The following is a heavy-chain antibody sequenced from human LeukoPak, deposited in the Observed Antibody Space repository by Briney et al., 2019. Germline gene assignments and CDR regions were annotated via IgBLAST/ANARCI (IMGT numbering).Heavy chain of an antibody. V-gene: IGHV1-69*13. CDR1: GGTFSSYA. Sequence: ASVKVSCKASGGTFSSYAISWVRQAPGQGLEWMGGIIPIFGTANYAQKFQGRVTITADESTGTAYMELSSLRSEDTAVYYCARGYCSSTSCYEEYYYYYGMDVWGQGTTVTVSS. J-gene: IGHJ6*02. CDR2: IIPIFGTA. D-gene: IGHD2-2*01. CDR3: ARGYCSSTSCYEEYYYYYGMDV.